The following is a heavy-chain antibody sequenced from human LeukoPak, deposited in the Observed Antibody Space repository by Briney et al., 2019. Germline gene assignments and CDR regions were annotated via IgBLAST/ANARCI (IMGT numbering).Heavy chain of an antibody. CDR1: GFTFSSYA. J-gene: IGHJ6*02. Sequence: GRSPRLSCAASGFTFSSYAMHWVRQAPGKGLEWVAVISYDGSNKYYADSVKGRFTISRDNSKNTLYLQMNSLRAEDTAVYYCARSKQFGGVSYYYYYGMDVWGQGTTVTVSS. D-gene: IGHD3-16*01. V-gene: IGHV3-30-3*01. CDR2: ISYDGSNK. CDR3: ARSKQFGGVSYYYYYGMDV.